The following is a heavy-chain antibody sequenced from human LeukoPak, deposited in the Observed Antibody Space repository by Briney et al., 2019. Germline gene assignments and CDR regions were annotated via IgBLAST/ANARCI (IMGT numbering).Heavy chain of an antibody. D-gene: IGHD3-16*02. CDR1: GFTFSSYA. CDR2: ISGSGGST. J-gene: IGHJ4*02. Sequence: GGSLRLSCAASGFTFSSYAMSWVRQAPGKGLEWVSAISGSGGSTYYADSVKGRFTISRDNSKNTLYLQMNSLRAEDTAVYYCAKDLGELRLGELSSDSHYWGQGTLVTVSS. CDR3: AKDLGELRLGELSSDSHY. V-gene: IGHV3-23*01.